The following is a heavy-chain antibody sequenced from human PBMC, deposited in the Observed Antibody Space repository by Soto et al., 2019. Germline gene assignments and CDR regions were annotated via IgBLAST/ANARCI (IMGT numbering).Heavy chain of an antibody. CDR2: MFYSGTA. CDR3: ASAVDGDLPSY. V-gene: IGHV4-31*03. CDR1: GASISRGGYS. J-gene: IGHJ4*02. Sequence: SLTCTVSGASISRGGYSWSWIRQHPGKGLEWIGYMFYSGTAHYNPSLQSRVTLSLDTFNNNFYLNLTSMTVADSAVYYCASAVDGDLPSYWGQGTSVTVAS.